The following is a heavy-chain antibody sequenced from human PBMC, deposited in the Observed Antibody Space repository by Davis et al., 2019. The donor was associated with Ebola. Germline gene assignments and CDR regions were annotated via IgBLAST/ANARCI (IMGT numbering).Heavy chain of an antibody. CDR3: ARQGDSSGFPPYYGLDV. CDR1: GFTFSNYA. D-gene: IGHD3-22*01. J-gene: IGHJ6*02. V-gene: IGHV3-21*01. Sequence: GESLKISCAASGFTFSNYAMNWVRQAPGKGLEWVSSISYSSTYVYYADSVRGRFTISRDNTKNSLYLQLNSLRADDTAVYYCARQGDSSGFPPYYGLDVWGQGTTVTVSS. CDR2: ISYSSTYV.